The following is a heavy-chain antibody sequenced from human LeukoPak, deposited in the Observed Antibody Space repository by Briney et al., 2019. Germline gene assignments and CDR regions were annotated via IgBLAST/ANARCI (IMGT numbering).Heavy chain of an antibody. Sequence: PGGSLRLSCEASGFTFSSYWMHWVRHDPRKGLVWVSRINGDGININYADSVRGRFTISRDNAKNTLYLQMNSLSAEDTALYYCAKVPGSGSYYNYAFFDYWGQGTLVTVSS. CDR2: INGDGINI. V-gene: IGHV3-74*01. CDR3: AKVPGSGSYYNYAFFDY. J-gene: IGHJ4*02. CDR1: GFTFSSYW. D-gene: IGHD3-10*01.